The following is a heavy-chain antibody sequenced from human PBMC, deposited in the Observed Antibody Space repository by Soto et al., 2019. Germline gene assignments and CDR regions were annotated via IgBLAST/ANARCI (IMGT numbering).Heavy chain of an antibody. Sequence: QVELVQSGAEVKKPGASVKVSCKAAGYTFTSYYMHWVRQAPGQGLEWMGFINPSGGITTYAQKFQARVTMTSDTSTSKVYMELRTLKSEDTAVYYCARRSIFTWSDAFDIWGQGTMVTVSA. CDR3: ARRSIFTWSDAFDI. CDR1: GYTFTSYY. CDR2: INPSGGIT. V-gene: IGHV1-46*01. J-gene: IGHJ3*02. D-gene: IGHD3-3*01.